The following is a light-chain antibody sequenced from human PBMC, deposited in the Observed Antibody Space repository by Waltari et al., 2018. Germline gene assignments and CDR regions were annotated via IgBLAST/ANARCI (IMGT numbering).Light chain of an antibody. CDR3: CSFAGSSPHVV. CDR1: SSDVGTYNL. Sequence: QSALTQPASVSGSPGQSITISCTGISSDVGTYNLVSWYQLPPGKAPKLIIYESTKRPSGVSSRFSGSKSGNTASLTISGLQAEDEADYYCCSFAGSSPHVVFGGGTKLTVL. CDR2: EST. V-gene: IGLV2-23*01. J-gene: IGLJ2*01.